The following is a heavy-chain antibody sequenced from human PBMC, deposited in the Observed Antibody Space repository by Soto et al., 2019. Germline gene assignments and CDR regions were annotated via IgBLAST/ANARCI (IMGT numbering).Heavy chain of an antibody. J-gene: IGHJ5*02. V-gene: IGHV1-3*01. CDR2: INAGNGNT. CDR1: GYTFTSYA. Sequence: ASVKVSCKASGYTFTSYARHWVRQDTRQRLEWMGWINAGNGNTKYSQKFQGRVTITRDTSASTAYMELSSLRSEDTAVYYCARDPSITMVRGWNWFDPWGQGTLVTVSS. CDR3: ARDPSITMVRGWNWFDP. D-gene: IGHD3-10*01.